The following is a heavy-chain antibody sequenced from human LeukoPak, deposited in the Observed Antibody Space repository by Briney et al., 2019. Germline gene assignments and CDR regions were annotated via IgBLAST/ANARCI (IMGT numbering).Heavy chain of an antibody. Sequence: GRSLRLSCAASGFTFSSYGMHWVRQAPGKGLGWVAVISYDGSNKYYADSVKGRFTISRDNSKNTLYLQMNSLRAEDTAVYYCAKDGRRGDGYNYLTYYYYYGMDVWGQGTTVTVSS. J-gene: IGHJ6*02. CDR1: GFTFSSYG. V-gene: IGHV3-30*18. D-gene: IGHD5-24*01. CDR2: ISYDGSNK. CDR3: AKDGRRGDGYNYLTYYYYYGMDV.